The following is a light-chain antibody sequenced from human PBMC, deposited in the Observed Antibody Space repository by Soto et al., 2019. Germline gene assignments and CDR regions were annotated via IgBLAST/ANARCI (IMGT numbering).Light chain of an antibody. Sequence: EIVLTQSPGTLSLSPGERATLSCRASQSVSSSYLAWYQQKPGQAPRLLIYGASSRATGIPDRFSGSESGTDFTFTISRLEPEDFAVYYCQQYGSSPPVTFGGGTKVDIK. J-gene: IGKJ4*01. CDR2: GAS. CDR3: QQYGSSPPVT. V-gene: IGKV3-20*01. CDR1: QSVSSSY.